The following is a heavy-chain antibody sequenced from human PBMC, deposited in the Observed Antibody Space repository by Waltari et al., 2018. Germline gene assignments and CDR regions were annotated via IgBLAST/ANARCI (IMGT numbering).Heavy chain of an antibody. CDR1: GYTFTGYY. J-gene: IGHJ4*02. D-gene: IGHD1-26*01. CDR2: IKPNSGGT. CDR3: ATPTDMVGATTTAGDY. V-gene: IGHV1-2*06. Sequence: QVQLVQSGAEVKKPGASVKVSCKASGYTFTGYYMHWVRQAPGQGLEWMGRIKPNSGGTNDAQKFQGRVTITADTSTDTAYMELSSLRSEDTAVYYCATPTDMVGATTTAGDYWGQGTLVTVSS.